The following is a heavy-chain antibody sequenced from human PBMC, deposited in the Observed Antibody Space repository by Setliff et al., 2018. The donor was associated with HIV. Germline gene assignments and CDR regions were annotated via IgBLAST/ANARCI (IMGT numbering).Heavy chain of an antibody. V-gene: IGHV3-21*04. D-gene: IGHD3-16*01. CDR3: AKDYVENDY. J-gene: IGHJ4*02. CDR1: GFTFSTYW. Sequence: GESLKISCAASGFTFSTYWMNWVRQAPGKGLEWVSSITSGSTYVNYADSVKGRFSISRDNSKNTLSLQMNSLRAEDTAVYYCAKDYVENDYWGQGTLVTVSS. CDR2: ITSGSTYV.